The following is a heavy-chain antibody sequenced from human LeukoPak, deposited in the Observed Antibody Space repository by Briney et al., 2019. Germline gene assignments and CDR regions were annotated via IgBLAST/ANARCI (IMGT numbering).Heavy chain of an antibody. Sequence: SETLSLTCAVSGYSISSGYYWGWIRQPPGKGLEWIGSIYHSGSTYYNPSLKSRVTISVDTSKNQFSLKLSSVTAADTAVYYCARTHEIYYYDSSGHYYDYRGQGTLVTVSS. J-gene: IGHJ4*02. CDR1: GYSISSGYY. CDR2: IYHSGST. V-gene: IGHV4-38-2*01. CDR3: ARTHEIYYYDSSGHYYDY. D-gene: IGHD3-22*01.